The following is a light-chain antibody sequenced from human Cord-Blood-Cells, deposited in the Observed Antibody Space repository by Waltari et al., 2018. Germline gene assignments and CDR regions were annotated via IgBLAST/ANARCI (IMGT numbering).Light chain of an antibody. V-gene: IGKV1-39*01. CDR1: QSISSY. CDR2: AAS. Sequence: DIQMTLSPSSLSASVGDRVTITCRASQSISSYLNWYQQKPGKAPKLLIYAASSLQSGVPTKFSCNGSWTDFTLTISSLQPEDFATYYCQQSYSTPFTFGPGTKVDIK. J-gene: IGKJ3*01. CDR3: QQSYSTPFT.